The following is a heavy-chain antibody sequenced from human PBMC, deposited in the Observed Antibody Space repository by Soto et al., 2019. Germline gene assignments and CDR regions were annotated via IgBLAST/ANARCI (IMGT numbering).Heavy chain of an antibody. Sequence: ASVKVSCKTSAYIFTDYHVHWVRQAPGQGLEWMGRISPRNGDTHYAQKLQGRVTMTRDTSTSSVYMQLNALRSDDTAIFFCARNKLTSGIDYFDSWRQGTLVTVSS. CDR2: ISPRNGDT. CDR1: AYIFTDYH. J-gene: IGHJ4*02. CDR3: ARNKLTSGIDYFDS. V-gene: IGHV1-2*06. D-gene: IGHD5-12*01.